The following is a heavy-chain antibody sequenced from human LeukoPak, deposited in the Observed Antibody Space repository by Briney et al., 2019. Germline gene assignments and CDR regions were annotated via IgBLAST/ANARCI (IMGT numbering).Heavy chain of an antibody. CDR3: AKDIAPSSAYCGGDCYSVGY. D-gene: IGHD2-21*02. Sequence: TGGSLRLSCAASGFTFDDYAMHWVRQAPGKGLEWVSLISGDGGSTYYADSVKGRFTISRDNSKNSLYLQMNSLRTEDTALYCCAKDIAPSSAYCGGDCYSVGYWGQGTLVTVSS. V-gene: IGHV3-43*02. CDR2: ISGDGGST. CDR1: GFTFDDYA. J-gene: IGHJ4*02.